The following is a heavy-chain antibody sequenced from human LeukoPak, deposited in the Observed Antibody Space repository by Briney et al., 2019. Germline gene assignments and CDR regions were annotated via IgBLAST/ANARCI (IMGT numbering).Heavy chain of an antibody. CDR1: GFIFRVYW. CDR3: ARGGNWDLYYFDN. Sequence: GGSLRLSCAASGFIFRVYWMSWVRQAPGKGLEWVATINQDGSDKYYLDSVKGRFTISRDNSKNTLYLQMNSLRAEDTAVYYCARGGNWDLYYFDNWGQGTLVTVSS. CDR2: INQDGSDK. J-gene: IGHJ4*02. V-gene: IGHV3-7*05. D-gene: IGHD7-27*01.